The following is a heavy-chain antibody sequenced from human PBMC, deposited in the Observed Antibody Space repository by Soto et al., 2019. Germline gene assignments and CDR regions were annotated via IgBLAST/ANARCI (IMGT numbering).Heavy chain of an antibody. J-gene: IGHJ6*02. Sequence: VASVKVSCKASGYTFTGHYMHWVRQAPGQGLEWMGWINPNSGGTNYAQKFQGRVTMTRDTSISTAYMELSRLRSDDTAVYYCARDRGYSYGIRRNYYGMDVWGQGTTVTVSS. CDR1: GYTFTGHY. CDR3: ARDRGYSYGIRRNYYGMDV. V-gene: IGHV1-2*02. D-gene: IGHD5-18*01. CDR2: INPNSGGT.